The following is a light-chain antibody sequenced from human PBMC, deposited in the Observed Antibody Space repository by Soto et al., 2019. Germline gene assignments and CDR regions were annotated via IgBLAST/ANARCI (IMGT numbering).Light chain of an antibody. CDR3: AAWDDSLNGPV. CDR2: EVS. Sequence: QSALTQPASVSGSPGQSITISCTGTSSDVGGYNYVSWYQQHPGKAPKLMIYEVSNRPSGVSNRFSGSKSGNTASLTISGLQAEDEADYYCAAWDDSLNGPVLGGGTKVTVL. CDR1: SSDVGGYNY. J-gene: IGLJ2*01. V-gene: IGLV2-14*01.